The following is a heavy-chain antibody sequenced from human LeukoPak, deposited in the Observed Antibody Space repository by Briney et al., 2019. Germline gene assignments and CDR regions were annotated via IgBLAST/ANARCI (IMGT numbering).Heavy chain of an antibody. Sequence: SVKVSCKASGYTLTSYDINWVRQATGQGLEWMGGIIPIFGTANYAQKFQGRVTITTDESTSTAYMELSSLRSEDTAVYYCATGIIAVAGTGDVLAPYYFDYWGQGTLVTVSS. CDR3: ATGIIAVAGTGDVLAPYYFDY. J-gene: IGHJ4*02. CDR2: IIPIFGTA. D-gene: IGHD6-19*01. V-gene: IGHV1-69*05. CDR1: GYTLTSYD.